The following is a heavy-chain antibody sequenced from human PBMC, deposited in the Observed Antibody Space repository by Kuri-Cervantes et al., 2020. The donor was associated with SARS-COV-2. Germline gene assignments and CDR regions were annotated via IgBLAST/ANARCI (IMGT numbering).Heavy chain of an antibody. CDR3: ARGPSPDAFDI. Sequence: GESLKISCAASGFTFSSFWMSWVRQAPGKGLEWVAVISYDGSNKYYADSVKGRFTISRDNSKNTLYLQMNSLRAEDTAVYYCARGPSPDAFDIWGQGTMVTVSS. CDR1: GFTFSSFW. CDR2: ISYDGSNK. J-gene: IGHJ3*02. D-gene: IGHD2-2*01. V-gene: IGHV3-30*03.